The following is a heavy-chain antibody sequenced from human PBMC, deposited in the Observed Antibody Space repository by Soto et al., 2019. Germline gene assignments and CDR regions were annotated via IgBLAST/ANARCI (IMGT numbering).Heavy chain of an antibody. V-gene: IGHV4-59*01. J-gene: IGHJ6*02. CDR1: GGSISSYY. D-gene: IGHD5-18*01. CDR3: AREGGYSYGLNYYYGMDV. CDR2: IYYSGST. Sequence: SETLSLTCTVSGGSISSYYWSWIRQPPGKGLEWIGYIYYSGSTNYNPSLKSRVTISVDTSKNQSSLKLSSVTAADTAVYYCAREGGYSYGLNYYYGMDVWGQGTTVTVSS.